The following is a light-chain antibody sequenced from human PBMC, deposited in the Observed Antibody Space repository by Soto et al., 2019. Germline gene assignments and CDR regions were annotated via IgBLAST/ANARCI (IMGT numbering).Light chain of an antibody. V-gene: IGKV3-15*01. J-gene: IGKJ1*01. CDR1: QSVGTK. CDR3: QQSNNWPPT. Sequence: EIVMTQSPATLSVSPGERVTLTCRASQSVGTKLVWYQHRPGQPPRLLISGASARATGIPVRFSGSGSGTEFTLSIASLQSEDFAVYYCQQSNNWPPTFGQGTKMEIK. CDR2: GAS.